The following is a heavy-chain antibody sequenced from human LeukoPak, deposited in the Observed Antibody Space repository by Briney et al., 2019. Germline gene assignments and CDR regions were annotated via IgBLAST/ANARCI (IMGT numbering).Heavy chain of an antibody. CDR3: ARHPSSSGLYYFDY. J-gene: IGHJ4*02. Sequence: PGGSLRLSCAASGFTFDDYGMSWVRQAPGKGLEWIGYINYSGSTKYNPSLKSRVTISVDTSKNQFSLKVSSVTAADTAFYYCARHPSSSGLYYFDYWGQGTLVTVSS. CDR1: GFTFDDYG. CDR2: INYSGST. V-gene: IGHV4-59*08. D-gene: IGHD6-19*01.